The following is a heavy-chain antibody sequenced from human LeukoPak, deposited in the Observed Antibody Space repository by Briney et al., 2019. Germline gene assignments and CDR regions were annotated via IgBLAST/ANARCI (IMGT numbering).Heavy chain of an antibody. CDR1: GYSFTSYW. V-gene: IGHV5-51*01. CDR3: ARQLAFGRITPTYYFDY. Sequence: GESLKISCKGSGYSFTSYWIGWVRQMPGKGLEWMGIIYPGDSDTRYSPSFQGQVTISADKSISTAYLQWSSLKASDTAMYYCARQLAFGRITPTYYFDYWGQGTLVTVSP. D-gene: IGHD3-16*01. CDR2: IYPGDSDT. J-gene: IGHJ4*02.